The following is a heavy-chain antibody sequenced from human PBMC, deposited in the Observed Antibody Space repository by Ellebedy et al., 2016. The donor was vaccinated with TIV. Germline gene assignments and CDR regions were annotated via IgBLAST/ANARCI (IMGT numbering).Heavy chain of an antibody. D-gene: IGHD7-27*01. J-gene: IGHJ3*02. CDR3: ARSMSLGMNPLTDAFDI. CDR1: GYTFTSYY. V-gene: IGHV1-46*04. CDR2: INPSGGST. Sequence: AASVKVSCKASGYTFTSYYMHWVRQAPGQGLEWMGIINPSGGSTSYAQKLQGRVTMTRDTSTSTVYMELSSLRSEDTAVYYCARSMSLGMNPLTDAFDIWGQGTMVTVSS.